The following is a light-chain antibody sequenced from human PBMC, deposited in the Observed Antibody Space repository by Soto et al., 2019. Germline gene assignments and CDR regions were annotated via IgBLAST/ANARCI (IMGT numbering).Light chain of an antibody. CDR3: QQTYTSPLHT. J-gene: IGKJ2*01. V-gene: IGKV1-39*01. Sequence: DIQMTQSPSSLSASVGDRVTITCRTSQSITNYLNWYQQKPGKAPKLLIYAASTLQSGVPSRFSGSGSGTDFTLTISSLQPGEFASYYCQQTYTSPLHTFGQGTKLEIK. CDR1: QSITNY. CDR2: AAS.